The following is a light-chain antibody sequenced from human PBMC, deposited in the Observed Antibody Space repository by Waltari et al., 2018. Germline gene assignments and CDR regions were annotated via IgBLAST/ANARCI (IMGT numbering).Light chain of an antibody. CDR1: QSISSW. CDR3: QQYNSYSTT. CDR2: DAP. J-gene: IGKJ1*01. Sequence: DIQMTQSPSTLSASVGDRVTITCRARQSISSWLAWYQQNPGKAPKLLICDAPSLESGVPSRFSGSGSGTEFTLTISSLQPDDFATYYCQQYNSYSTTFGQGTKVEIK. V-gene: IGKV1-5*01.